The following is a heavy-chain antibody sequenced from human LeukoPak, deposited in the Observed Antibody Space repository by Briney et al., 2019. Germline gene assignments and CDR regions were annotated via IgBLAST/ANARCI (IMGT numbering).Heavy chain of an antibody. Sequence: GSLRLSRAGSGFTFSTYGIGWVRQAPGEGVGWVSAITGSGGNTFFADSVKGRFTISRDNSKNTVDLQMNSLRAEDTAVYYCARYTSGWFEDYWGQGTLVTVSS. V-gene: IGHV3-23*01. CDR1: GFTFSTYG. CDR2: ITGSGGNT. J-gene: IGHJ4*02. CDR3: ARYTSGWFEDY. D-gene: IGHD6-19*01.